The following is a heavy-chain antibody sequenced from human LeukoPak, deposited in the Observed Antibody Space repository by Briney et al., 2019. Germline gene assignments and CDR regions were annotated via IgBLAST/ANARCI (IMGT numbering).Heavy chain of an antibody. V-gene: IGHV1-46*01. CDR1: GYTFTSYY. D-gene: IGHD6-13*01. J-gene: IGHJ4*02. Sequence: ASVKVSCKASGYTFTSYYMHWVRQAPGQGLEWMGIIDPSGGSTSYAQKFQGRVTMTRDTSTSTVYMELSSLRSEDTAVYYCARGRGGRIAAAASPSGYWGQGTLVTVSS. CDR2: IDPSGGST. CDR3: ARGRGGRIAAAASPSGY.